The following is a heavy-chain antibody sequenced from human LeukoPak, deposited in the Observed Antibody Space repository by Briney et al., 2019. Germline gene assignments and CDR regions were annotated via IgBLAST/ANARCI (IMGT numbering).Heavy chain of an antibody. Sequence: GRSLRLSCAASGFTFSSYAMHWVRQAPGKGLEWVAVISYDGSNKYYADSVKGRFTISRDNSMNTLYLQMNSLRAEDTAVYYCARDPPSYFYDSGSFDYWGQGTLVTVSS. CDR3: ARDPPSYFYDSGSFDY. D-gene: IGHD3-22*01. V-gene: IGHV3-30*04. CDR2: ISYDGSNK. J-gene: IGHJ4*02. CDR1: GFTFSSYA.